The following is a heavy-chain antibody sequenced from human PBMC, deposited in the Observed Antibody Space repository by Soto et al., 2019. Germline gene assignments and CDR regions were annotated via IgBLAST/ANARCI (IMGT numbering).Heavy chain of an antibody. Sequence: PGGSLRLSCAASGFTFSSYAMSWVRQAPGKGLEWVSAISGSGGSTYYADSVKGRFTISRDNSKNTLYLQMNSLRAEDTAVYYCAKTLSRIAVDPGAFDIWGQGTMVTVSS. V-gene: IGHV3-23*01. J-gene: IGHJ3*02. CDR2: ISGSGGST. D-gene: IGHD6-19*01. CDR1: GFTFSSYA. CDR3: AKTLSRIAVDPGAFDI.